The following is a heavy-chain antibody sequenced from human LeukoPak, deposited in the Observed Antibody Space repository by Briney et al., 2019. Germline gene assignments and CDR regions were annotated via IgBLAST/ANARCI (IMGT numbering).Heavy chain of an antibody. D-gene: IGHD3-10*01. V-gene: IGHV5-51*01. J-gene: IGHJ3*02. CDR1: GYSFTSYW. Sequence: GESLKISWKGSGYSFTSYWIGWVRQMPGKGLEWMGIIYPGDSDTKYSPSFQGQVTISADKSISTAYLQWNSLKASDIAMYYCARGTLRGVISNAFDIWGQGTMVTVSS. CDR2: IYPGDSDT. CDR3: ARGTLRGVISNAFDI.